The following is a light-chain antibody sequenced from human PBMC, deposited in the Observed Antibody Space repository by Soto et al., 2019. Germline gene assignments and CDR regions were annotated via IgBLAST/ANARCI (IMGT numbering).Light chain of an antibody. CDR3: LQHYSWPWT. J-gene: IGKJ1*01. CDR1: QSVSGY. V-gene: IGKV3-15*01. Sequence: EIVMTQSPGTVSVFPGETVTLSCRASQSVSGYLDWFNQKPGQAPRLVLLRIFTRAIGVPARFSGSGSETEFTLTISGLKSEDSGVYYCLQHYSWPWTFGQGTKVDIK. CDR2: RIF.